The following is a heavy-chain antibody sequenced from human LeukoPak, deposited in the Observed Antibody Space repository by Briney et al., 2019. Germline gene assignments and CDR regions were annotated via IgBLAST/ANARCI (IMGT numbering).Heavy chain of an antibody. CDR1: GFSFSVAW. D-gene: IGHD2/OR15-2a*01. CDR3: AKDYFGSLEY. V-gene: IGHV3-74*03. Sequence: GGSLRLSCAASGFSFSVAWMNWVRQAPRKGLVWVSVIKSDGSGTTNADSVKGRFTISRDNAKNTVYLQMNSLRDEDTAVYYCAKDYFGSLEYWGQGTLVTVSS. CDR2: IKSDGSGT. J-gene: IGHJ4*02.